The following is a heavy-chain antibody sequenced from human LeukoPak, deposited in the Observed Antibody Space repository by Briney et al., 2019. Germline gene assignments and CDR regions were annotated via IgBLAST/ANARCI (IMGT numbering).Heavy chain of an antibody. J-gene: IGHJ4*02. D-gene: IGHD3-22*01. CDR3: ARKHYYDSSGSDTFDY. CDR1: GFTFSSDA. V-gene: IGHV3-23*01. CDR2: ISGSGGST. Sequence: PGGSLRLSCAASGFTFSSDAMSWVRQAPGKGLEWVSAISGSGGSTYYADSVKGRFTISRDNSKNTLYLQMNSLRAEDTAVYYCARKHYYDSSGSDTFDYWGQGTLVTVSS.